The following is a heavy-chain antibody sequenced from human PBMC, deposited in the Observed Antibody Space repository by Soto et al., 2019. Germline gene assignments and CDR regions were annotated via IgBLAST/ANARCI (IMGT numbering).Heavy chain of an antibody. CDR2: INPEGSAE. D-gene: IGHD2-8*02. J-gene: IGHJ4*02. CDR3: ARHGVWCFDF. Sequence: EMQLVESGGALVQPGGSLRLSCAASGFTFSSSWMAWVRQAPGKGLEWVANINPEGSAEYYVDSVKGRFTISRDNAKNSLYLQMNSLRLEDTALYYYARHGVWCFDFWGQATLVSISS. V-gene: IGHV3-7*02. CDR1: GFTFSSSW.